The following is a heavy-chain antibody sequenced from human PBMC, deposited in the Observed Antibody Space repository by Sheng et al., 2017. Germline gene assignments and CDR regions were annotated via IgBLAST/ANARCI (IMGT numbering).Heavy chain of an antibody. J-gene: IGHJ4*02. V-gene: IGHV4-38-2*01. D-gene: IGHD4-17*01. CDR3: ARGAPDYGGNSFDY. CDR1: GYSISSGYY. Sequence: QVQLQESGPGLVKPSETLSLTCAVSGYSISSGYYWGWIRQPPGKGLEWIGSIYHSGSTYYNPSLKSRVTISVDTSKNQFSLKLSSVTAADTAVYYCARGAPDYGGNSFDYWGQGTLVTVSS. CDR2: IYHSGST.